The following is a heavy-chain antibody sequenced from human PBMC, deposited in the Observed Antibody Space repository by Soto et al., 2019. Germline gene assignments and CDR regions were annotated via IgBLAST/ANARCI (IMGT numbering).Heavy chain of an antibody. D-gene: IGHD5-12*01. V-gene: IGHV1-2*04. CDR3: ARESGGATATLDYYYFYMDV. Sequence: QVQLVQSGAEVRKPGASVTVSCRSSGDSFNDYYIHWVRQAPGQGFGWMGWINPNGGATKYAQKFEGWGSMTRDTSIRTGYMQLSRRRSVDTAVYYCARESGGATATLDYYYFYMDVWGTGTTVTVSS. CDR2: INPNGGAT. J-gene: IGHJ6*03. CDR1: GDSFNDYY.